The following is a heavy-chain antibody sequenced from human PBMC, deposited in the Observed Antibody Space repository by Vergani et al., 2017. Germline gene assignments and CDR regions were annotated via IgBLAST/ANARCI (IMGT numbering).Heavy chain of an antibody. V-gene: IGHV4-59*01. CDR3: ARVRPDSKRQLVRWWFDP. CDR1: GGSLSSYY. CDR2: IYYSGST. Sequence: QVQLQESGPGLVKPSETLSLTCTVSGGSLSSYYWSWIRQPPGKGLEWIGYIYYSGSTNYNPSLKSRVTISVDTSKNQFSLKLSSVTAADTAVYYCARVRPDSKRQLVRWWFDPWGQGTLVTVSS. D-gene: IGHD6-13*01. J-gene: IGHJ5*02.